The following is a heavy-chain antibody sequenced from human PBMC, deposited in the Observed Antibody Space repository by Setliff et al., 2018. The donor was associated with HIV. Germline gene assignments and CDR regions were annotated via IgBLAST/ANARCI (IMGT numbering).Heavy chain of an antibody. CDR2: ISSTGGST. V-gene: IGHV3-64D*09. CDR3: ARDPAPSSSASYFQH. J-gene: IGHJ1*01. D-gene: IGHD6-6*01. CDR1: GFTFSYYA. Sequence: PGGSLRLSCSASGFTFSYYAMHWVRQAPGKGLEYVSAISSTGGSTYYADSVKGRFTISRDNSKSTLYLQMSSLRTEDTAVYYCARDPAPSSSASYFQHWGQGTPVTVSS.